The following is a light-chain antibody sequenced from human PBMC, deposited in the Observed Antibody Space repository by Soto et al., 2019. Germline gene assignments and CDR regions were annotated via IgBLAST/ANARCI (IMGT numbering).Light chain of an antibody. CDR3: LQSDTFPYT. V-gene: IGKV1D-12*01. J-gene: IGKJ2*01. CDR2: TAS. Sequence: DIQMTQSPSSVSASVGDRVIISCRASQDIDRWLAWFQHKPGKAPKLLISTASSLQSGVPSRFSGSGSGTDFTLTIASLQFEDCATYYCLQSDTFPYTFGLGTKLEIK. CDR1: QDIDRW.